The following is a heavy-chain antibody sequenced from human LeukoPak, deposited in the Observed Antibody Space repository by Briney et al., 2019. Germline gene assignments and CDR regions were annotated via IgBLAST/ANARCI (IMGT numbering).Heavy chain of an antibody. V-gene: IGHV4-59*01. Sequence: SETLSLTCTVSGGSIGGFFWSWIRQPPGKGLEWIGHIYYNGSTNYNPSLKSRVTISVDTSKNQFSLKLSSVTAADTAVYYCARLYLTVPRGNYYYYMDVWGKGTMVTVSS. D-gene: IGHD2-2*01. CDR2: IYYNGST. J-gene: IGHJ6*03. CDR3: ARLYLTVPRGNYYYYMDV. CDR1: GGSIGGFF.